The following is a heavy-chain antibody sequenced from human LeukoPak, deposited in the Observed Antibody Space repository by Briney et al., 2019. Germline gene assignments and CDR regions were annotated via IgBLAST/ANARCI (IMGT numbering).Heavy chain of an antibody. D-gene: IGHD3-3*01. Sequence: SETLSLTCTVSGGCISSYYWSWIRQPPGKGLEWIGYIYYSGSTYYNPSLKSRVTISVDTSKNQFSLKLSSVTAADTAVYYCARAVYDFWSGYRQNYYYYYGMDVWGQGTTVTVSS. V-gene: IGHV4-59*08. CDR2: IYYSGST. CDR1: GGCISSYY. J-gene: IGHJ6*02. CDR3: ARAVYDFWSGYRQNYYYYYGMDV.